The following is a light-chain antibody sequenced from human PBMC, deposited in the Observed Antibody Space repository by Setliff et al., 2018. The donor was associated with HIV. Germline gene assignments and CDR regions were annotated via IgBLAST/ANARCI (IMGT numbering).Light chain of an antibody. CDR1: SSDVGGYNY. V-gene: IGLV2-8*01. CDR2: DVN. CDR3: SSFAGSVYG. J-gene: IGLJ1*01. Sequence: QSALTQPPSASGSPGQSVTISCTGTSSDVGGYNYVSWYQQHPGKAPKLMIYDVNKRPSGVPDRFSGSKSGNTASLTVSGLQADDEADYYCSSFAGSVYGFGTGTKV.